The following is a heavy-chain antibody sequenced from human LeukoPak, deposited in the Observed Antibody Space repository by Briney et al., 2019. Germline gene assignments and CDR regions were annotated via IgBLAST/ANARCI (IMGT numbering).Heavy chain of an antibody. D-gene: IGHD3-3*01. CDR1: GFTFGDYA. CDR3: TRDNFWSGYSTFDY. J-gene: IGHJ4*02. CDR2: IRSKAYGGTT. Sequence: GGSLRLSCTASGFTFGDYAMSWVRQAPGKGLEWVGFIRSKAYGGTTEYAASVKGRFTISRDDYKGIAYLQMNSLKTEDTAVYYCTRDNFWSGYSTFDYWGQGTLVTVSS. V-gene: IGHV3-49*04.